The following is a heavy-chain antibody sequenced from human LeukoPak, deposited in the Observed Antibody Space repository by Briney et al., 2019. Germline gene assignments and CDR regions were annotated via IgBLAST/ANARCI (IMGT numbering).Heavy chain of an antibody. D-gene: IGHD3-10*01. CDR2: INHSGST. CDR1: GGSFSGYY. V-gene: IGHV4-34*01. Sequence: SETLSLTCAVYGGSFSGYYWSWIRQPPGKGLEWIGEINHSGSTNYNPSLKSRVTISVDTSKNQFSLKLSSVTAADTAVYYCARGRPPSYYYGSGSYYNINYSGYHYMDVWGKGTTVTVSS. J-gene: IGHJ6*03. CDR3: ARGRPPSYYYGSGSYYNINYSGYHYMDV.